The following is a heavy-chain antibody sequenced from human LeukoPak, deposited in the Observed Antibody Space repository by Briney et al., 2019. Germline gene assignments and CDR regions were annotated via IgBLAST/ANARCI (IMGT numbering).Heavy chain of an antibody. CDR2: IYPADSDT. CDR1: GYIFTNYW. Sequence: GESLKMSCQVSGYIFTNYWIGWVRQMPGKGLESMGIIYPADSDTTYSPSFQGQVTISADKSISTVFLQWSSLKASDTAMYYCARQSRDGSKTRGYYFDLWGQGTLATVSS. CDR3: ARQSRDGSKTRGYYFDL. J-gene: IGHJ4*02. V-gene: IGHV5-51*01. D-gene: IGHD3-10*01.